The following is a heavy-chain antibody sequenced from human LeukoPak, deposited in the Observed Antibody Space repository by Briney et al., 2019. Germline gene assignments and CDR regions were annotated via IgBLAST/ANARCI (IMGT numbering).Heavy chain of an antibody. Sequence: SGTLSLTCAVSGGSISSSNWWSWVRQPPGKGLEWIGEIYHSGSTNYNPSLKSRVTISVDTSKNQFSLKLSSVTAADTAVYFCARVVMVVGTTRHAFDIWGQGTMVTVSS. CDR1: GGSISSSNW. CDR2: IYHSGST. CDR3: ARVVMVVGTTRHAFDI. D-gene: IGHD1-26*01. V-gene: IGHV4-4*02. J-gene: IGHJ3*02.